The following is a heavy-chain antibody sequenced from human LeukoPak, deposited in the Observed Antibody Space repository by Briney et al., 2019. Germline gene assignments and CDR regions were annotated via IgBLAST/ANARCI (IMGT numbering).Heavy chain of an antibody. CDR3: AKVSSRLYGFMGVDY. J-gene: IGHJ4*02. Sequence: PGGSLRLSCAASGFTFSSYGMHWVRQAPGKGLEWVAVISYDGSNKYYADSVKGRFTISRDNSKNTLYLQMNSLRAEDTAVYYCAKVSSRLYGFMGVDYWGQGTLVTVSS. V-gene: IGHV3-30*18. CDR2: ISYDGSNK. D-gene: IGHD3-16*02. CDR1: GFTFSSYG.